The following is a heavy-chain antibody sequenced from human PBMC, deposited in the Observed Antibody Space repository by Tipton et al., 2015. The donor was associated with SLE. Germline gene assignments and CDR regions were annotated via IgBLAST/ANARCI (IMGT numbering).Heavy chain of an antibody. CDR3: ASSLEDVGPFDY. J-gene: IGHJ4*02. CDR1: GFTFSSYE. D-gene: IGHD3-3*01. Sequence: SLRLSCAASGFTFSSYEMNWVRQAPGKGLEWVSYISTSGSTIYYADSVKGRFTISRDNAKNSLYLQMNSLRVEDTAVYHCASSLEDVGPFDYWGQGTLVTVSS. V-gene: IGHV3-48*03. CDR2: ISTSGSTI.